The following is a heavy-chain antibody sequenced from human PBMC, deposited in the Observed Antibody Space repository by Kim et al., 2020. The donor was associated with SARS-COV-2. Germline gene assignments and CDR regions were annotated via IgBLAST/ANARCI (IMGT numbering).Heavy chain of an antibody. Sequence: GGSLRLSCAASGFTFSSYAMSWVRQPPGKGLEWVSSSGSTGNIYYSAAVKGRFTISRDSSKNTLHLQMDGLRAEDTAVYYCAKAGASVSNRYLDYLGQSILLTVSS. CDR1: GFTFSSYA. D-gene: IGHD3-10*01. CDR2: SSGSTGNI. CDR3: AKAGASVSNRYLDY. V-gene: IGHV3-23*01. J-gene: IGHJ4*02.